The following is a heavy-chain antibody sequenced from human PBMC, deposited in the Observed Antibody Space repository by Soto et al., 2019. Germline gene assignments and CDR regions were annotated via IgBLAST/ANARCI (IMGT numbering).Heavy chain of an antibody. Sequence: EVQLVESGGGLVKPGGSLRLSCAASGFTFSNAWMSWVRQAPGKGLEWVGRIKSKTDGGTTDYAAPVKGRFTISRDDSKTTLYLQMNSLKTEDTAVYYCTTSSAAAAGPAWGMDVWGQGTTVTVSS. CDR1: GFTFSNAW. CDR3: TTSSAAAAGPAWGMDV. D-gene: IGHD6-13*01. V-gene: IGHV3-15*01. J-gene: IGHJ6*02. CDR2: IKSKTDGGTT.